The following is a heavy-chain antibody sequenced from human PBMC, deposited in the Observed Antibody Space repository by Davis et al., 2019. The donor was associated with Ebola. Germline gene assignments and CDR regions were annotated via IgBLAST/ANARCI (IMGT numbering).Heavy chain of an antibody. D-gene: IGHD3-10*01. J-gene: IGHJ5*02. CDR2: ISAYNGNT. V-gene: IGHV1-18*01. Sequence: AASVPVSCQASGYTFTRSGLSCVRQAPGHGLEWMGWISAYNGNTNYAQNLQGRVTMTTDTSTSTAYMEVRSLRYDDTAVYYCARAVTMVLPSGWFDPWGQGTLVTVSS. CDR1: GYTFTRSG. CDR3: ARAVTMVLPSGWFDP.